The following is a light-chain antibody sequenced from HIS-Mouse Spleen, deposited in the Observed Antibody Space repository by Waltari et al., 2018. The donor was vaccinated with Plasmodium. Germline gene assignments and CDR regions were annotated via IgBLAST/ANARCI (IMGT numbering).Light chain of an antibody. CDR1: ALPKQY. Sequence: SYELTQPPSVSVSPGQTARITCSGDALPKQYASWYQQKPGKAPVLVIYKDSERPSGIPERFSGSSSGTTVTLTISGVQAEDEADYYCQSADSSGTYWVFGGGTKLTVL. V-gene: IGLV3-25*03. J-gene: IGLJ3*02. CDR3: QSADSSGTYWV. CDR2: KDS.